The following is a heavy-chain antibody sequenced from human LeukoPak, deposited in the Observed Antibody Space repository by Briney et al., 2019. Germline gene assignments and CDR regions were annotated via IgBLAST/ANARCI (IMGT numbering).Heavy chain of an antibody. V-gene: IGHV3-30-3*01. CDR3: ASERRYYFDY. J-gene: IGHJ4*02. Sequence: PGGSLRLSCAASGFTFSSYAMHWVRQAPGKGLEWVAVISYDGSNKYYADSVKGRFTISRDNSKNTLYLQMNSLRAEDTAVYYCASERRYYFDYWGQGTLVTVSS. CDR2: ISYDGSNK. CDR1: GFTFSSYA. D-gene: IGHD1-14*01.